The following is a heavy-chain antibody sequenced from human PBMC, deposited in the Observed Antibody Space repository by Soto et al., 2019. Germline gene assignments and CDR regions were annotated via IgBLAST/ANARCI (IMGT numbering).Heavy chain of an antibody. D-gene: IGHD6-6*01. J-gene: IGHJ1*01. V-gene: IGHV4-4*02. CDR3: AGLVGRGKFSRLQY. CDR2: ILHSGSV. CDR1: GDSISVNTW. Sequence: QVLLQESGPGLVKPSGTLSLTCDVSGDSISVNTWWSWVRQTPGEGLEWIGEILHSGSVNYNPSLKSRFTISIDKSKNQVSLRLSSMTAADTALYYCAGLVGRGKFSRLQYWGQGTLVTVSS.